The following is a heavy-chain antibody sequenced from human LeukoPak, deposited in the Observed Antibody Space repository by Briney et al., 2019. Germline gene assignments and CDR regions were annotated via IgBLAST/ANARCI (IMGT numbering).Heavy chain of an antibody. CDR1: GYTFTSYA. D-gene: IGHD2-2*01. Sequence: ASVKVSCKASGYTFTSYAMNWVRQAPGQGLEWMGWINTKTGNPTYAQAFTGRFVFSLETSVSTAHLEISSLQTEDTAVYYCARGGDGAIVPAVWGQGTLVTVSS. CDR2: INTKTGNP. V-gene: IGHV7-4-1*02. J-gene: IGHJ4*02. CDR3: ARGGDGAIVPAV.